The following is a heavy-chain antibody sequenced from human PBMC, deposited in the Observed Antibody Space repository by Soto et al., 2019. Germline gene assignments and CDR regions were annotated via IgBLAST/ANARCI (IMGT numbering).Heavy chain of an antibody. Sequence: QVQLQESGPGLVKPSETLSLTCTVSGGSTRNYYWSWIRQPPGKGLEWIGYIYYSGSTNYNSSLRSRATIAVETSKNQFSLKLRSVTAEDTAVYYCARYVTPYYTAVWFDPWGQGTLVTVSS. D-gene: IGHD2-2*02. J-gene: IGHJ5*02. CDR3: ARYVTPYYTAVWFDP. CDR2: IYYSGST. CDR1: GGSTRNYY. V-gene: IGHV4-59*01.